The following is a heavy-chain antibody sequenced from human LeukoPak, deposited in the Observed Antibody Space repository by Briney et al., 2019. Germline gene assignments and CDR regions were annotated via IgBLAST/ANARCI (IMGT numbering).Heavy chain of an antibody. V-gene: IGHV3-48*03. CDR3: ARVHYFYGGNSEVYFDY. Sequence: GGSLRLSYAASGFTFSSYEMNWVRQAPGKGLEWVSYISSSGSTIYYADSVKGRFTISRDNAKNSLYLQMNSLRAEDTAVYYCARVHYFYGGNSEVYFDYWGQGTLVTVSS. J-gene: IGHJ4*02. CDR2: ISSSGSTI. CDR1: GFTFSSYE. D-gene: IGHD4-23*01.